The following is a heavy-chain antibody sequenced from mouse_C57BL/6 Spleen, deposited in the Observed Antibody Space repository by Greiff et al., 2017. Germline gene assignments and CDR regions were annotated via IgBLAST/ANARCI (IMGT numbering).Heavy chain of an antibody. J-gene: IGHJ3*01. CDR1: GYAFSSSW. Sequence: QVQLQQSGAELVKPGASVKISCKASGYAFSSSWMNWVKQRPEKGLEWIGRIYPGDGDTNYNGKFKGKATLTADKSSSTAYMQLSSLTSEDSAVYFFARSDYDCDFFFAYWGQGTLVTVSA. CDR2: IYPGDGDT. D-gene: IGHD2-4*01. CDR3: ARSDYDCDFFFAY. V-gene: IGHV1-82*01.